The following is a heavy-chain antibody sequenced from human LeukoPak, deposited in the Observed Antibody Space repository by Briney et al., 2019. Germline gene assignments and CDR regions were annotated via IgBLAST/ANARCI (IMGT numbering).Heavy chain of an antibody. V-gene: IGHV4-34*01. J-gene: IGHJ4*02. Sequence: PSETLSLTCAVYGGSFSGYYWSWIRQPPGKGLEWIGEINHSGSTNYNPSLKSRVTISVDTSKNQFSLKLSSVTAADTAAYYCARLNYYYDSSGYSVPTYYFDYWGQGTLVTVSS. D-gene: IGHD3-22*01. CDR2: INHSGST. CDR1: GGSFSGYY. CDR3: ARLNYYYDSSGYSVPTYYFDY.